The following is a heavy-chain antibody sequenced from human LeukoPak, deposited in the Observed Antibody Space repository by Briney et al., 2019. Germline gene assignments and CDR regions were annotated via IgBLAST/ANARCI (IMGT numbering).Heavy chain of an antibody. CDR1: GFTFSSYS. CDR3: AKGVYTYGSILLGFDY. J-gene: IGHJ4*02. D-gene: IGHD5-18*01. CDR2: ISSSSSTI. Sequence: GGSLRLSCAASGFTFSSYSMNWVRQAPGKGLEWVSYISSSSSTIYYADSVKGRFTISRDNAKNSLYLQMNSLRAEDTAIYYCAKGVYTYGSILLGFDYWGQGTLVTVSS. V-gene: IGHV3-48*04.